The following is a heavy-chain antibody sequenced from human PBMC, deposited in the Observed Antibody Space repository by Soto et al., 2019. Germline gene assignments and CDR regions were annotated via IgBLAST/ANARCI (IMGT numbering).Heavy chain of an antibody. CDR1: GYSFTSYW. CDR2: IYPGDSDT. CDR3: ASITMVRGVPNYGMDV. J-gene: IGHJ6*02. V-gene: IGHV5-51*01. D-gene: IGHD3-10*01. Sequence: ESLKISCKGSGYSFTSYWIGWVRQMPGKGLEWMGIIYPGDSDTRYSPSSQGQVTISADKSISTAYLQWSSLKASDTAMYYCASITMVRGVPNYGMDVWGQGTTVTVSS.